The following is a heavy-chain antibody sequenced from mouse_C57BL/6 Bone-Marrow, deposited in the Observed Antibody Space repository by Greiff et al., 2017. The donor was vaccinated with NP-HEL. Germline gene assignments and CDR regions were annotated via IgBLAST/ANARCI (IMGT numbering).Heavy chain of an antibody. CDR3: ARGGVGQFAY. CDR2: INPNNGGT. V-gene: IGHV1-26*01. J-gene: IGHJ3*01. CDR1: GYTFTDYY. Sequence: VQLQQSGPELVKPGASVKISCKASGYTFTDYYMNWVKQSHGKSLEWIGDINPNNGGTSYNQKFKGKATLTVDKSSSTAYMELRSLTSEDSAVYYCARGGVGQFAYWGQGTLVTVSA.